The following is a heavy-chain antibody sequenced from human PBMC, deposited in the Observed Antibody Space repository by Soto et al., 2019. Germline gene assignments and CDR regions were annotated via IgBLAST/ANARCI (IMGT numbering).Heavy chain of an antibody. J-gene: IGHJ4*02. CDR2: IYWDDDK. V-gene: IGHV2-5*02. D-gene: IGHD3-10*01. Sequence: QITLTESGPTLLKPTQTLTLTCTFSGFSLSTSGVGVGWIRQPPGKALEWLALIYWDDDKLYSPSLKSSLSITKGTSKNQVVLTMTNMDPVDTATYYCVHKVLREAAFDYWGQGTLVTVSS. CDR3: VHKVLREAAFDY. CDR1: GFSLSTSGVG.